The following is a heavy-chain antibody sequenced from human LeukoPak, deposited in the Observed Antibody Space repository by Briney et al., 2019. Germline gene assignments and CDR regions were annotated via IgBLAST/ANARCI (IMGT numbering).Heavy chain of an antibody. J-gene: IGHJ6*04. CDR3: ARLARLTLIRGVTGYHSLDV. V-gene: IGHV4-59*01. CDR2: IYYSGTT. D-gene: IGHD3-10*01. CDR1: VGSINNFY. Sequence: SETLSLTCTVSVGSINNFYWSWIRQPPGGGLKWIGYIYYSGTTNYNPSLESRVTISVDTSKNQFSLKLTSVTAADTAVYYCARLARLTLIRGVTGYHSLDVWGKGTKVTVSS.